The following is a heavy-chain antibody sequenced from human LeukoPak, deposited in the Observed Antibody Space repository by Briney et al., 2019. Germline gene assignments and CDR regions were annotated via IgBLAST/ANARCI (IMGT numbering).Heavy chain of an antibody. CDR3: ARLDGSGWFDP. CDR1: GGSISSYY. D-gene: IGHD3-10*01. Sequence: SETLSLTCTVAGGSISSYYWSWIRQPPGKGVDWVGYIYYSVSTNYNPSLKSRVTISVDTSKNQFSLKRSSVTAADTAVYYCARLDGSGWFDPWGQGTLVTVSS. V-gene: IGHV4-59*08. J-gene: IGHJ5*02. CDR2: IYYSVST.